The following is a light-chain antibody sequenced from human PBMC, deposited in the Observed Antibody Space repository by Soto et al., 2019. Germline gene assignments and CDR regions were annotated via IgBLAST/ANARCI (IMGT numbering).Light chain of an antibody. J-gene: IGKJ5*01. CDR1: QSISSY. CDR3: QQSYSIPYT. V-gene: IGKV1-39*01. Sequence: IQMTQSPSSLSASVGDRVTITGRASQSISSYLSWYQQTKGKAPKPLIYGASSLQSGVPSRFSGSGSGTDFTLTISSLQPEDFETYDCQQSYSIPYTFGQGTRLEI. CDR2: GAS.